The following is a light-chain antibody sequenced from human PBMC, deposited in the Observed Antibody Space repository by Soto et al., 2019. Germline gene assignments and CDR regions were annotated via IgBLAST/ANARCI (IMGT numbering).Light chain of an antibody. CDR3: QQYANSWT. V-gene: IGKV3-20*01. J-gene: IGKJ1*01. Sequence: EIVLTQSPGTLSLSPGERATLSCRASQSVTSNYLAWYQQTPGQAPRLLIYGVSNRATGIPDRFSGSGSGTDFTLTISRQEPEDFPVYYCQQYANSWTFGQGTKVEIK. CDR1: QSVTSNY. CDR2: GVS.